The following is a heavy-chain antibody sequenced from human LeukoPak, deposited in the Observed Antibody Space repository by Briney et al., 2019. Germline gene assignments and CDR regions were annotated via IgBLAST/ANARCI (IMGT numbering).Heavy chain of an antibody. D-gene: IGHD3-22*01. V-gene: IGHV1-2*02. CDR3: ARIPYYYDSSGYPA. CDR1: GYTFTGYY. Sequence: ASVKVSCKASGYTFTGYYMHWVRQAPGQGLEWMGWINPNSGGTNYAQKFQGRVTMTRDTSISTAYMELSRLRSDDTAVYYCARIPYYYDSSGYPARGQGTLVTVSS. CDR2: INPNSGGT. J-gene: IGHJ4*02.